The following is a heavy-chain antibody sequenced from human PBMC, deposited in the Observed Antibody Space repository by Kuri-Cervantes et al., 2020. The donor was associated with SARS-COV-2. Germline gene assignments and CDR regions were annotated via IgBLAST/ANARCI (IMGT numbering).Heavy chain of an antibody. J-gene: IGHJ1*01. D-gene: IGHD2-2*02. CDR2: ISDSDGST. V-gene: IGHV3-23*01. CDR1: GSPSSNYV. CDR3: SREYCSSSTCYRMSAEYFQP. Sequence: GGSLTHPCVASGSPSSNYVMSWVRQAPGKGLEWVSAISDSDGSTYFADSVKGRFTISRDNSKNTLYLQMNSLRAEDTAIYYCSREYCSSSTCYRMSAEYFQPLGQGTLVTVSS.